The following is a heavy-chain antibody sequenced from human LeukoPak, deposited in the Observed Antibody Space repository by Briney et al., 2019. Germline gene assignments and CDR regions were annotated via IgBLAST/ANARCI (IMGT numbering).Heavy chain of an antibody. CDR1: GGSVSGDKYY. CDR3: VREVSTSFYDSSGYYRQTETFDV. CDR2: VYYSGST. V-gene: IGHV4-61*01. Sequence: PSETLSLTCTVSGGSVSGDKYYWHWIRKSPGKGLEWIGFVYYSGSTKYNPSLNSRVTISRDTSNNQVSLKLGSVTAADTAIYFCVREVSTSFYDSSGYYRQTETFDVWGQGTMVTVSS. D-gene: IGHD3-22*01. J-gene: IGHJ3*01.